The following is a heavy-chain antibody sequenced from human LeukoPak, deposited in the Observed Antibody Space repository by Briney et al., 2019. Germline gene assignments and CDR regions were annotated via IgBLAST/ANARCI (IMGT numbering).Heavy chain of an antibody. CDR1: GGSISSYY. CDR2: IYYSGST. D-gene: IGHD3-22*01. Sequence: PSETLSLTCTVSGGSISSYYWSWIRQPPGKGLEWIGYIYYSGSTNYNPSLKSRVTISVDTSKNQFSLKLSSVTAADTAVYYCARGTSDSSGYYYYFDYWGQGTLVTVSS. V-gene: IGHV4-59*01. CDR3: ARGTSDSSGYYYYFDY. J-gene: IGHJ4*02.